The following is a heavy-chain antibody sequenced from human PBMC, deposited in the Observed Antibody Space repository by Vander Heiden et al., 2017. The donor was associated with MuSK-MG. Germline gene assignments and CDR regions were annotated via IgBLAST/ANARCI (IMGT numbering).Heavy chain of an antibody. CDR3: GRGCADYGTSPDH. CDR1: GYNCPTYC. J-gene: IGHJ4*02. V-gene: IGHV5-51*03. D-gene: IGHD4-17*01. CDR2: VYPRDSDT. Sequence: EVQLVQSGVEVKKPGESLKISCQGSGYNCPTYCHGWLRQTPGKGLEWMGMVYPRDSDTRYRPSVQGQVIISADRSISTAYLQWNNMKASDTAMYYCGRGCADYGTSPDHWGQGTLVTVSS.